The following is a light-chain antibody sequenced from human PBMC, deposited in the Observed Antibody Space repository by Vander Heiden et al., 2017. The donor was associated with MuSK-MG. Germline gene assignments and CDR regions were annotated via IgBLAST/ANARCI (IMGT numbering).Light chain of an antibody. CDR3: QVWDSSSDHVV. J-gene: IGLJ2*01. V-gene: IGLV3-21*02. CDR1: NIGSKS. Sequence: SYVLSPPPSVLVAPGQTARITRGGNNIGSKSVHWYQQKPGQAPVLVVYDDSDRPSGIPERFSGSNSGNTATLTISRVEAGDEADYYCQVWDSSSDHVVFGGGTKLTVL. CDR2: DDS.